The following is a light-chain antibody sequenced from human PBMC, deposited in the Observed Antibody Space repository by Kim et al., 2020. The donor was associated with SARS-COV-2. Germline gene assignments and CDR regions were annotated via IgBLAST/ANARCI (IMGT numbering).Light chain of an antibody. CDR2: WAS. Sequence: ATINCKSSQSVLYSSDNKNYLVWYQQKPGQPPKLLIYWASTRESGVPDRFSGSGSETDFTLTISSLQAEDVAVYYCQQYYSTPLTFGGGTKVDIK. V-gene: IGKV4-1*01. CDR3: QQYYSTPLT. J-gene: IGKJ4*01. CDR1: QSVLYSSDNKNY.